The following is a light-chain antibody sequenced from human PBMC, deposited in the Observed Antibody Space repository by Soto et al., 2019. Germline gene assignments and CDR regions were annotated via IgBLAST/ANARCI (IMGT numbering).Light chain of an antibody. V-gene: IGKV3-20*01. J-gene: IGKJ1*01. CDR1: QSVSSQ. Sequence: EIVLTQSPGTLSLSPGERATLSCRANQSVSSQLAWYQQKPGQAPRLLIYGASSRATGVPDRFSGSGSGTDFTLTISRLEPEDFAVYYCQQYGSSLRTFGQGTKVDIK. CDR2: GAS. CDR3: QQYGSSLRT.